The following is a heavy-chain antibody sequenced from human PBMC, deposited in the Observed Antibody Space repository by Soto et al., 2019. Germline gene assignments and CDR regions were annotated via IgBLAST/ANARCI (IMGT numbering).Heavy chain of an antibody. D-gene: IGHD6-13*01. CDR3: ATNSSWPNDAFDI. J-gene: IGHJ3*02. Sequence: QVQLQESGPGLVKPSQTLSLTCTVSGGSISSGGYYWSWIRQHPGKGLEWIGYIYYRGSTYYNPSLKSRVTISVDTSKNQFSLKLSSVTAADTAVDYCATNSSWPNDAFDIWGQGTMVTISS. CDR1: GGSISSGGYY. CDR2: IYYRGST. V-gene: IGHV4-31*03.